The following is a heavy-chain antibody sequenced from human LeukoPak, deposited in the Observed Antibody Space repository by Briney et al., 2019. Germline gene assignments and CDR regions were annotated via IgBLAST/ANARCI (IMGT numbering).Heavy chain of an antibody. CDR1: GFTFSDYY. D-gene: IGHD3-22*01. Sequence: PGGSLRLSCAASGFTFSDYYMSWIRQAPGKGLEWASYISSSGSTIYYADSVKGRFTISRDNAKNSLYLQMNSLRAEDTAVYYCARAAINYYDSSGPIDYWGQGTLVTVSS. J-gene: IGHJ4*02. V-gene: IGHV3-11*01. CDR2: ISSSGSTI. CDR3: ARAAINYYDSSGPIDY.